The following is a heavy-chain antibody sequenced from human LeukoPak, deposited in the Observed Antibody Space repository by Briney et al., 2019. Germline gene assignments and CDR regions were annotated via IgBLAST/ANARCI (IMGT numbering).Heavy chain of an antibody. V-gene: IGHV4-61*10. J-gene: IGHJ4*02. Sequence: TSETLSLTCTVSGGSISSGSYYWSWIRQPAGKGLEWIGYIYYSGSTNYNPSLKSRVTISVDTSKNQFSLKLSSVTAADTAVYYCARASAAYFDYWGQGTLVTVSS. CDR3: ARASAAYFDY. CDR2: IYYSGST. CDR1: GGSISSGSYY. D-gene: IGHD6-25*01.